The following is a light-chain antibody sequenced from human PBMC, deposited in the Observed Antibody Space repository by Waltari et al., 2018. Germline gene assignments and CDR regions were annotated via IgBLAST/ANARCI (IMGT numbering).Light chain of an antibody. Sequence: DIQMTQSPSTLSASVGDRVTITCRASQRIGSWLAWYQQKPGKSPKLLIYAATSLESGVPSRFSASGSGTEFTLTISSLQPDDVATYYCQRYNSYPITFGPGTKVDI. J-gene: IGKJ3*01. CDR2: AAT. CDR1: QRIGSW. CDR3: QRYNSYPIT. V-gene: IGKV1-5*03.